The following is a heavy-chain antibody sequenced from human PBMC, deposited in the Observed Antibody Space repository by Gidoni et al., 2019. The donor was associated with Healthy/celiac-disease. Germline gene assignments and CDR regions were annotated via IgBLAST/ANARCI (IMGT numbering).Heavy chain of an antibody. CDR3: ARGGSRSTTTFDY. Sequence: QVQLVQSGAEVKKPGSSVKVSCKASGGTFSSYTISWVRKATGQGLEWMGRIIPILGIANYAQKFQGRVTITADKSTSTAYMELSSLRSEDTAVYYCARGGSRSTTTFDYWGQGTLVTVSS. CDR2: IIPILGIA. J-gene: IGHJ4*02. D-gene: IGHD2-2*01. V-gene: IGHV1-69*02. CDR1: GGTFSSYT.